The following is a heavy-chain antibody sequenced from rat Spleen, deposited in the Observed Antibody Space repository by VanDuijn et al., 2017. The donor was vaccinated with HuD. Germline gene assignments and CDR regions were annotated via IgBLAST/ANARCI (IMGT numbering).Heavy chain of an antibody. V-gene: IGHV5S10*01. CDR1: GFTFSDYN. D-gene: IGHD1-7*01. CDR2: IIYDGSRT. J-gene: IGHJ2*01. Sequence: EVQLVESGGGLVQPGRSLKLSCAASGFTFSDYNMAWVRQAPKKGLEWVATIIYDGSRTYYRDSVKGRFTISRDNAKSTLYLQMDNLRSEDTATYYCATPRDTAGIPPWGQGVMVTVSS. CDR3: ATPRDTAGIPP.